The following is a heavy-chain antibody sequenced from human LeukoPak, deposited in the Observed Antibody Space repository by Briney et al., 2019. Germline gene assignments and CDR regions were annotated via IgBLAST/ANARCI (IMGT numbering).Heavy chain of an antibody. CDR1: GYTFTTYG. CDR3: ARDLMYYDSSGYLFDY. CDR2: ISAYNGNT. D-gene: IGHD3-22*01. Sequence: ASVKVSCKASGYTFTTYGISWVRQALGQRLERMGWISAYNGNTNYPQKLQGRVTMTTDTSTSTAYMELSNRRSDDTAVYYCARDLMYYDSSGYLFDYWGQGALVTVSS. V-gene: IGHV1-18*01. J-gene: IGHJ4*02.